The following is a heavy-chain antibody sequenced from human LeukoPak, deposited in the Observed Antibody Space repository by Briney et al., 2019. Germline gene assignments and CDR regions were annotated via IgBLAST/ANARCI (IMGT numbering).Heavy chain of an antibody. D-gene: IGHD4-23*01. V-gene: IGHV3-7*01. CDR1: GFTFTKHW. J-gene: IGHJ4*02. CDR2: IREDGNEK. Sequence: GGSLRLSCAASGFTFTKHWMSWVRQTTGKRLECVAKIREDGNEKHYVDSVKGRFTISRDNAKKSLYLQMSSLRAEDTAVYYCARDYGGSSPFDYWGQGTLVTVSS. CDR3: ARDYGGSSPFDY.